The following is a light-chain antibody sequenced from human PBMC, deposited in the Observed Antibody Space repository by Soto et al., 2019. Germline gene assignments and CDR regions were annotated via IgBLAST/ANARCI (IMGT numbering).Light chain of an antibody. CDR1: NSDVGAFNY. CDR3: SSYTTSSTRV. J-gene: IGLJ1*01. CDR2: EVS. V-gene: IGLV2-14*03. Sequence: QSVLTQPASVSGSPGQSIAITCTGTNSDVGAFNYVSWYQQHPDKAPKLMIYEVSNRPSGVSNRFPGSKSVNTATLTTSGLQTEDEADYYCSSYTTSSTRVFGTGTKVTVL.